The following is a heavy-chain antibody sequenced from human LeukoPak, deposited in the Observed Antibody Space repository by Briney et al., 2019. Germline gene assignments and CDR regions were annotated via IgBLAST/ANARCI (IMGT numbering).Heavy chain of an antibody. CDR3: SASGGSGSDAFDI. CDR1: GFTFSSYG. V-gene: IGHV3-30*03. CDR2: ISYDGSNK. Sequence: GGSLRLSCAASGFTFSSYGMHWVRQAPGKGLEWVAVISYDGSNKYYADSVKGRFTISRDNSKNTLYLQMNSLRAKDTAVYYASASGGSGSDAFDIWGQGTMVTVSS. D-gene: IGHD2-15*01. J-gene: IGHJ3*02.